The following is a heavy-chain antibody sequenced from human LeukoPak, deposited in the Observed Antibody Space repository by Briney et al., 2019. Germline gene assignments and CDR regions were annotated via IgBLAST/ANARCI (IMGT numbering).Heavy chain of an antibody. Sequence: PSETLSLTCTVSGGSISSYYWSWIRQPAGKGLERIGRIYTSGSTNYNPSLKSRVTMSVDTSKNQFSLKLSSVTAADTAVYYCARVVVAVAGTNWFDPWGQGTLVTVSS. CDR3: ARVVVAVAGTNWFDP. CDR1: GGSISSYY. J-gene: IGHJ5*02. V-gene: IGHV4-4*07. CDR2: IYTSGST. D-gene: IGHD6-19*01.